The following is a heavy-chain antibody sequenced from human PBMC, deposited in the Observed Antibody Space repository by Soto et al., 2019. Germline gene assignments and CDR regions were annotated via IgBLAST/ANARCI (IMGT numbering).Heavy chain of an antibody. CDR1: GFTFSSYG. Sequence: QVQLVESGGGVVQPGRSLRLSCAASGFTFSSYGMHWVRQAPGKGLEWVAVISYDGSNKYYADTVKGRFTISRDNSKNTLYLHMNSVRAEDTAVYYCATSGPADENCGGDCYPRDWGQGTLVTVSS. CDR3: ATSGPADENCGGDCYPRD. J-gene: IGHJ4*02. V-gene: IGHV3-30*03. CDR2: ISYDGSNK. D-gene: IGHD2-21*02.